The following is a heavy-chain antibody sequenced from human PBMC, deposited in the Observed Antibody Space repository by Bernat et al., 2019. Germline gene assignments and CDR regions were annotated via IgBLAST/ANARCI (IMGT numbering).Heavy chain of an antibody. CDR2: ISYDGSNK. CDR3: AKEIMRATVTTVVAFDI. CDR1: GFTFSSYS. V-gene: IGHV3-30*18. Sequence: VQLVESGGGLVKPGGSLRLSCAASGFTFSSYSMNWVRQAPGKGLEWVAVISYDGSNKYYAESVKGRFTISRDNSKNTLYLQMNSLRAEDTAVYYCAKEIMRATVTTVVAFDIWGQGTMVTVSS. D-gene: IGHD4-17*01. J-gene: IGHJ3*02.